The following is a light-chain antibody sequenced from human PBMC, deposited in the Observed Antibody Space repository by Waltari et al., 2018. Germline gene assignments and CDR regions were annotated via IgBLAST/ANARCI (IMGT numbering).Light chain of an antibody. J-gene: IGKJ2*01. V-gene: IGKV3-15*01. CDR1: QSVSSN. CDR3: QKYNKWPPYT. Sequence: IVMTQSPATLSVSPGEGATLSCRASQSVSSNLAWYQQKPGQAPRLLIYDVSTRAIGIPARFSGSGSGTEFTLTISSLQSEDFAVYYCQKYNKWPPYTFGQGTKLEIK. CDR2: DVS.